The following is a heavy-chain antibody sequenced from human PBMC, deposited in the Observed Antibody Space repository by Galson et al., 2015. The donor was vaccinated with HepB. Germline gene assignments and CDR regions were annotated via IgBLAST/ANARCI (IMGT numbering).Heavy chain of an antibody. CDR3: ARHGVNYGDYVWYSDV. D-gene: IGHD4-17*01. CDR1: GFTFAKFP. J-gene: IGHJ2*01. V-gene: IGHV3-30*04. CDR2: ISFDGRDA. Sequence: SLRLSCAASGFTFAKFPMHWVRQAPGRGLEWLTFISFDGRDAYYADSVKGRFTASRDNSQNMLYLQMDNLRIEDSAVYFCARHGVNYGDYVWYSDVWGRGTQVTVSS.